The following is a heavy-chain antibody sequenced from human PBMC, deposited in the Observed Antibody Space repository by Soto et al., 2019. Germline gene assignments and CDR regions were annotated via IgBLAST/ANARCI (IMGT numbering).Heavy chain of an antibody. V-gene: IGHV4-30-2*01. CDR2: IYHSGST. D-gene: IGHD4-17*01. CDR3: ASYGDYGYGMDV. Sequence: SETLSLTCAVSGGSISSGGYSWSWIRQPPGKGLEWIGYIYHSGSTYYNPSLKSRVTISVDRSKNRFSLKLSSVTAADTAVYYCASYGDYGYGMDVWGHGTTVTVSS. CDR1: GGSISSGGYS. J-gene: IGHJ6*02.